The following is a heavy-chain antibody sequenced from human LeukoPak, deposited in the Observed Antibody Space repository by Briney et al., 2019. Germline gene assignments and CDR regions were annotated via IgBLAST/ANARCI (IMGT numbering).Heavy chain of an antibody. D-gene: IGHD2-2*01. Sequence: GGSLRLSCGASGFTFSSYAMSWVRQTPGRGLEWVAGFSPSGGRTIYADSAEGRFTISRDNSNDTVYLQLSSLRAEDSALYYCAKVRGVYCSSPACYYYDAWGQGTPVTVSS. V-gene: IGHV3-23*01. CDR3: AKVRGVYCSSPACYYYDA. J-gene: IGHJ4*02. CDR2: FSPSGGRT. CDR1: GFTFSSYA.